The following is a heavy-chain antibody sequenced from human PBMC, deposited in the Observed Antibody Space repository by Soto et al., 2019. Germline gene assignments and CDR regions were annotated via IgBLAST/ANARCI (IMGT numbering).Heavy chain of an antibody. D-gene: IGHD2-15*01. J-gene: IGHJ6*02. CDR1: GFTFSDYY. Sequence: QVQLVESGGGLVKPGGSLRLSCAASGFTFSDYYMSWIRQAPGKGLEWVSYISSSSSYTNYADSVKGRFTISRDNAKNSLYLQMNSLRAEDTAVYYCARDMLYSGYCSGGSCFQWLVHSMNYYYYYGMDVWGQGTTVTVSS. V-gene: IGHV3-11*06. CDR3: ARDMLYSGYCSGGSCFQWLVHSMNYYYYYGMDV. CDR2: ISSSSSYT.